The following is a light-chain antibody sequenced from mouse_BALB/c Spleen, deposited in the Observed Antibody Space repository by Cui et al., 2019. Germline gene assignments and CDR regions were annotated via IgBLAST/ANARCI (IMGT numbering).Light chain of an antibody. Sequence: QIVLTQSPALMSASPGEKVTMTCSASSSVSYMYWYQQKPRSSPKPWIYLTSNLASGVPARCSGSGSGTSYSLTISSMEAEDAATYYCQQWSSNPLTFGAGTKLELK. CDR2: LTS. CDR3: QQWSSNPLT. J-gene: IGKJ5*01. V-gene: IGKV4-68*01. CDR1: SSVSY.